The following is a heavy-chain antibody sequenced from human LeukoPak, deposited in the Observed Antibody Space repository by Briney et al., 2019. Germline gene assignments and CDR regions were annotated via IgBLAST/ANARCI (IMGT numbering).Heavy chain of an antibody. Sequence: GGPLNLSCPPPGFTFSDYNMSWIRQAPGKGLERVSSISSSSSYIYYADSVKGRFTISRDNAKNSLYLQMNSLRAEDTAVYYCARGLQHGSGYWGQGTLVTVSS. J-gene: IGHJ4*02. CDR3: ARGLQHGSGY. CDR2: ISSSSSYI. D-gene: IGHD2-15*01. V-gene: IGHV3-21*01. CDR1: GFTFSDYN.